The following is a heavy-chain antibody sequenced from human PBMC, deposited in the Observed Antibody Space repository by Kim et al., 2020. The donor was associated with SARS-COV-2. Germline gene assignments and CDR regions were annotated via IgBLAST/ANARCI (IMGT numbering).Heavy chain of an antibody. CDR3: ARILPEYYYDSSGYPFDY. V-gene: IGHV4-39*01. J-gene: IGHJ4*02. Sequence: RVTIPVDTSKNQFSLKLSSVTAADTAVYYCARILPEYYYDSSGYPFDYWGQGTLVTVSS. D-gene: IGHD3-22*01.